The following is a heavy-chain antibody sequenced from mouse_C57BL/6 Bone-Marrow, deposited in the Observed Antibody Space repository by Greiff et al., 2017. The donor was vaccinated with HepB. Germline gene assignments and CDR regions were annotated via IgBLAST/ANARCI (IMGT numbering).Heavy chain of an antibody. J-gene: IGHJ3*01. CDR1: GFTFSDFY. D-gene: IGHD2-14*01. CDR2: SRNKANDYTT. Sequence: EVKVVESGGGLVQSGRSLRLSCATSGFTFSDFYMEWVRQAPGKGLEWIAASRNKANDYTTEYSASVKGRFIVSRDTSQSILYLQMNALRAEDTAIYYCARDAAYAPFADWGQGTLATVSA. CDR3: ARDAAYAPFAD. V-gene: IGHV7-1*01.